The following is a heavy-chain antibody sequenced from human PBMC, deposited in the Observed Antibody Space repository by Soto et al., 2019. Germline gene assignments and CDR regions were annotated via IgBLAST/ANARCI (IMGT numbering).Heavy chain of an antibody. V-gene: IGHV5-51*01. CDR2: IYPGDSGT. CDR3: ARDYYDSSGYDHYGMDV. Sequence: GESLKISCKGSGYSFTSYWIGWVRQMPGKGLEWMGIIYPGDSGTRYSPSFQGQVTISADKSISTAYLQWSSLKASDTAMYYCARDYYDSSGYDHYGMDVWGQGTTVTVSS. D-gene: IGHD3-22*01. J-gene: IGHJ6*02. CDR1: GYSFTSYW.